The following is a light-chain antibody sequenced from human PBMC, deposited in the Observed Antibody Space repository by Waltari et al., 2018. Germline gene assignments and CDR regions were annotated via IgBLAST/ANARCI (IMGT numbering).Light chain of an antibody. CDR3: YSVDDNKRV. Sequence: SYALTQPSSVSVSPGQTARITRSGDVLAKRYTRWFQQQPGQAPVLLLYKDSERPSGIPERFSGASSGTTVTLTISGAQVEDEADYYCYSVDDNKRVFGGGTKLTVL. CDR2: KDS. CDR1: VLAKRY. J-gene: IGLJ2*01. V-gene: IGLV3-27*01.